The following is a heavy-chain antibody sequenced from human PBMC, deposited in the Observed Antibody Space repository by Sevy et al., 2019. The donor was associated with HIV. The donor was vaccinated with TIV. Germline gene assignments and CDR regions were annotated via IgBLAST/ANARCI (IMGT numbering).Heavy chain of an antibody. J-gene: IGHJ4*01. Sequence: GGSLRLSCAASAFTFSSYNMNWVRQAPGKGLEWVSCISGSSNYIYYAESLKGRFIISRDNAKNTLYLQMNSLRADDTAVYYCARGPPYGSYDYFDYWGHGTLVTVSS. CDR1: AFTFSSYN. CDR2: ISGSSNYI. CDR3: ARGPPYGSYDYFDY. D-gene: IGHD1-26*01. V-gene: IGHV3-21*06.